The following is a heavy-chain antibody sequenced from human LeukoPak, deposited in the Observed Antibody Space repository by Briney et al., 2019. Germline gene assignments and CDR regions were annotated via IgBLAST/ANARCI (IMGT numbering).Heavy chain of an antibody. V-gene: IGHV3-23*01. CDR3: AKQGCSGGSCYFDY. Sequence: GGSLRLSGAASGFTFSSYAMSWVRQAPGKGLEWVSGIGGSGADTYYTDSVKGRFTISRDNSKNTLYLQMNSLRAEDTAVYSCAKQGCSGGSCYFDYWGQGTLVTVSS. CDR2: IGGSGADT. CDR1: GFTFSSYA. J-gene: IGHJ4*02. D-gene: IGHD2-15*01.